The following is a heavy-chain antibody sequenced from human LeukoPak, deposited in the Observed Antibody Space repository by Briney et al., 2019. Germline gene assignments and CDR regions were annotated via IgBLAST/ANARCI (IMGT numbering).Heavy chain of an antibody. CDR3: ARTLLGIDYGSGSYDFDY. CDR2: IYYSGST. V-gene: IGHV4-39*07. Sequence: SETLSLTCTVSGGSISSSSYYWGWIRQPPGKGLEWIGSIYYSGSTYYNPSLKSRVTMSVDTSKNQFSLRLSSVTAADTAVYYCARTLLGIDYGSGSYDFDYWGQGTLVTVSS. CDR1: GGSISSSSYY. J-gene: IGHJ4*02. D-gene: IGHD3-10*01.